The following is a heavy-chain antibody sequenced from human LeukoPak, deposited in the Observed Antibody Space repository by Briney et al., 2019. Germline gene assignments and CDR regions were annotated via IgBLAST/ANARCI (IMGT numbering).Heavy chain of an antibody. J-gene: IGHJ4*02. D-gene: IGHD3-10*01. CDR3: ARQEQGYYGPPG. CDR2: IYYSGST. V-gene: IGHV4-39*01. Sequence: PSETLSLTCTVSGGSISSSSYYWGWIRQPPGKGLEWIGSIYYSGSTYYNPSLKSRVTISVDTSKNQFSLKLSSVTAADTAVYYCARQEQGYYGPPGWGQGTLVTVSS. CDR1: GGSISSSSYY.